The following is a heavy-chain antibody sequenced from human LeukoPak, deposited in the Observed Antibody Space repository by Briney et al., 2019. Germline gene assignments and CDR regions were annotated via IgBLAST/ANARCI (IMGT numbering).Heavy chain of an antibody. CDR3: ARRTYYDTLTGYNYWYFDL. Sequence: SETLSVTCTVSGVSISDYYWSWVRQPRGKGPEWIGYIYYTGSTDYNPSLKSRVTMSLDTSKNQFSLNLRSVTATDTAVYYCARRTYYDTLTGYNYWYFDLWGRGTLVAVSS. D-gene: IGHD3-9*01. CDR2: IYYTGST. J-gene: IGHJ2*01. CDR1: GVSISDYY. V-gene: IGHV4-59*01.